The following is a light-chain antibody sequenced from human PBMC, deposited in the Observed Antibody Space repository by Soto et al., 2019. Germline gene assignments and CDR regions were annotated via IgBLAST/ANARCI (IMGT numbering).Light chain of an antibody. J-gene: IGKJ4*01. CDR1: QSLLYSDGRNY. Sequence: DIVMTQSPLSLPVTPGEPASISCRSHQSLLYSDGRNYLDWYLGKPGQSPQLLIYLGSNRASGVPDRFSGSGSGTDFTLKISRVEAEDVGVYYCMQALQTPLTFGGGTKVDIK. CDR2: LGS. V-gene: IGKV2-28*01. CDR3: MQALQTPLT.